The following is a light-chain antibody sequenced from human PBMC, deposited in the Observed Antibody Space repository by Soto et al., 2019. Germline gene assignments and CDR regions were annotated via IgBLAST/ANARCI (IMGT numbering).Light chain of an antibody. J-gene: IGKJ1*01. Sequence: EVVLTQSPVTLSLSPGERATLSCRASQSVRGNLAWYQQKPGQAPRLLIYGVSTKASGIPARFSGSGSGTEFTLTISSLQSEDVAVYCCQQYNNWPPTFGQGTKVDIK. CDR1: QSVRGN. CDR3: QQYNNWPPT. CDR2: GVS. V-gene: IGKV3-15*01.